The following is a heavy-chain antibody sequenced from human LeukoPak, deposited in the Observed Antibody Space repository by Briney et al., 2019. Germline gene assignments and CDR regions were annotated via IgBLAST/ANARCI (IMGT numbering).Heavy chain of an antibody. D-gene: IGHD6-13*01. CDR1: GGSFSGYY. CDR2: INHSGST. V-gene: IGHV4-34*01. Sequence: PSETLSLTCAVYGGSFSGYYWSWIRQPPGKGLEWIGEINHSGSTNYNPSLKSRVTISVDTSKNRFSLKLSSVTAADTAVYYCARAMDSAAAMYYFDYWGQGTLVTVSS. CDR3: ARAMDSAAAMYYFDY. J-gene: IGHJ4*02.